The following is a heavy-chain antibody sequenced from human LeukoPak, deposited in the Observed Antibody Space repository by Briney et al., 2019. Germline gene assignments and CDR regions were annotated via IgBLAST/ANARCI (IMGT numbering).Heavy chain of an antibody. CDR3: ARDGSGSYYNGFDC. J-gene: IGHJ4*02. V-gene: IGHV1-2*06. CDR1: GYTFTGYY. D-gene: IGHD3-10*01. CDR2: INPNSGGT. Sequence: ASVKVSCKASGYTFTGYYMHWVRQAPGQGLEWMGRINPNSGGTNYAQKFQGRVTMTRDTSISTAYMELSRLRSDDTAVYYCARDGSGSYYNGFDCWGQGTLVTVSS.